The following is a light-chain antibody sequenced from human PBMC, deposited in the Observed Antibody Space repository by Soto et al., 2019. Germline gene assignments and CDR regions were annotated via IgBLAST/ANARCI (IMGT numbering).Light chain of an antibody. CDR1: TGAVTNGHY. V-gene: IGLV7-46*01. Sequence: QTVVTQEPSLTVSPGGTVTLICGSSTGAVTNGHYPYWFQQKPGQAPRTLIYDTTDKHSWTPARFSGSLLGGKAALTLSGAQPEDEAEYYCLLSYNGARSYVVFGGGTKLTVL. CDR2: DTT. J-gene: IGLJ2*01. CDR3: LLSYNGARSYVV.